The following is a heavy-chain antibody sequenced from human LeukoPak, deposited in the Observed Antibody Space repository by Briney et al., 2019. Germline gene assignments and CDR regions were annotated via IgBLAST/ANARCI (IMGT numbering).Heavy chain of an antibody. CDR1: GFTVSTNY. V-gene: IGHV3-66*01. D-gene: IGHD2-15*01. CDR2: VYSGGTT. J-gene: IGHJ6*02. Sequence: GGSLRLSCAASGFTVSTNYMSWVRQAPGKGLEWVSLVYSGGTTYHADSVKGRFTISRDDSKNTVYLQMNSLRAEDTAVYYCAKETVVAATPVLYYYYGMDVWGQGTTVTVSS. CDR3: AKETVVAATPVLYYYYGMDV.